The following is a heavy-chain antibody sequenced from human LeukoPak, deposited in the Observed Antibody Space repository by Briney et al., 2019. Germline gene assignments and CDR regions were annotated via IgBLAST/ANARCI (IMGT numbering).Heavy chain of an antibody. V-gene: IGHV1-69*05. D-gene: IGHD3-10*01. J-gene: IGHJ5*02. CDR1: GGTFSSYA. CDR3: ARDPVLRFGELLPINWFDP. CDR2: IIPIFGTA. Sequence: SVKVSCKASGGTFSSYAISWVRQAPGQGLEWMGGIIPIFGTANYAQKFQGRVTITTDESTSTAYMELRSLRSDDTAVYYCARDPVLRFGELLPINWFDPWGQGTLVTVSS.